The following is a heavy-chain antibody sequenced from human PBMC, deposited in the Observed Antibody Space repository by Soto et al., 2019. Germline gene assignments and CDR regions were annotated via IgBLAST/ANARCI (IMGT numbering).Heavy chain of an antibody. J-gene: IGHJ6*02. CDR3: ARDLWRGSPPYYYGMDV. Sequence: GSLRLSCAASGFTFSSYSMNWVRQAPGKGLEWVSSISSSSSYIYYADSVKGRFTISRDNAKNSLYLQMNSLRAEDTAVYYCARDLWRGSPPYYYGMDVWGQGTTVTVSS. V-gene: IGHV3-21*01. D-gene: IGHD2-21*01. CDR1: GFTFSSYS. CDR2: ISSSSSYI.